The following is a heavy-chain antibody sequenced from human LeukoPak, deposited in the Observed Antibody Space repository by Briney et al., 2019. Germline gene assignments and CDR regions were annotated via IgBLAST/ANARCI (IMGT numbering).Heavy chain of an antibody. J-gene: IGHJ5*02. Sequence: SETLSLTCAVYGGSFSGYYWSWIRQPPGRGLEWIGEINHSGSTNYNPSLKSRVTISVDTSKNQFSLKLSSVTAADTAVYYCARALREGIVVVPAAIVVFRPKSNWFDPWGQGTLVTDSS. CDR1: GGSFSGYY. V-gene: IGHV4-34*01. CDR3: ARALREGIVVVPAAIVVFRPKSNWFDP. D-gene: IGHD2-2*01. CDR2: INHSGST.